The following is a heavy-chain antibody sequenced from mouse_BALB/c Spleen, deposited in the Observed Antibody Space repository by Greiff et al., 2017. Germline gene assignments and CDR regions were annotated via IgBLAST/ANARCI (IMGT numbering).Heavy chain of an antibody. J-gene: IGHJ4*01. CDR3: ARNNYRYDEDYYAMDY. V-gene: IGHV2-2*02. CDR1: GFSLTSYG. Sequence: VMLVESGPGLVQPSQSLSITCTVSGFSLTSYGVHWVRQSPGKGLEWLGVIWSGGSTDYNAAFISRLSISKDNSKSKVFFKMNSLQANDTAIYYCARNNYRYDEDYYAMDYWGQGTSVTVSS. CDR2: IWSGGST. D-gene: IGHD2-14*01.